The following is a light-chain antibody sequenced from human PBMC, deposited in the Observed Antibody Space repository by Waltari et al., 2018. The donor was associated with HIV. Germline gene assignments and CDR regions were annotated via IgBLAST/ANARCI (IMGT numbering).Light chain of an antibody. V-gene: IGLV3-21*02. Sequence: SYVLTQPPSVSVAPGQTARITCGGNKIGSKRVHCYQQKTGQAPVLVVYDDSDRPSGIPERFSGSNSGNTATLTISRVEAGDEADYYCQVWDSSSDHVVFGGGTKLTVL. J-gene: IGLJ2*01. CDR2: DDS. CDR3: QVWDSSSDHVV. CDR1: KIGSKR.